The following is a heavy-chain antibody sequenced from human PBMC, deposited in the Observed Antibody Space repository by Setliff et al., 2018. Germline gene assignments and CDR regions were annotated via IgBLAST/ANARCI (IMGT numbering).Heavy chain of an antibody. J-gene: IGHJ4*02. CDR1: GFSLSTSGMR. CDR2: IDWDDDK. CDR3: AAASNYYDY. V-gene: IGHV2-70*04. Sequence: SGPTLVNPTQTLTLTCTFSGFSLSTSGMRVSWIRQPPGKALEWLARIDWDDDKFYSTSLKTRLTLSKDTSKNQVVLTMTNMDPVDTATYYCAAASNYYDYWGQGTLVTVSS.